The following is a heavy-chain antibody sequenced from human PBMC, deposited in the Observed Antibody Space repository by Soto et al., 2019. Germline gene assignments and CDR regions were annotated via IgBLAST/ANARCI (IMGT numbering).Heavy chain of an antibody. CDR3: AGAIADPSYYYNGMDV. CDR1: GGTFSSYA. D-gene: IGHD6-13*01. J-gene: IGHJ6*02. Sequence: QVQLVQSGAEVKKPGSSVKVSCKASGGTFSSYAISWVRQAPGQGLEWMGGIIPIFGKANYAQKFQGRVTIPADESTSTAYMELSSLRSEDTAVYYCAGAIADPSYYYNGMDVWAQGTTVTVSS. CDR2: IIPIFGKA. V-gene: IGHV1-69*01.